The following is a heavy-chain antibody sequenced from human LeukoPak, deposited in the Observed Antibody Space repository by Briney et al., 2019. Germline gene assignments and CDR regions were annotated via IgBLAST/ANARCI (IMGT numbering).Heavy chain of an antibody. Sequence: GGSLRLSCAASGFPFSSYWMVWVRQAPGKGLEWVAKIKQDGSEKYYVGSVRGRFTISRDNSKNTLYLQMNSLRAEDTAVYYCARGKLSAAGSLDYWGQGTLVTVSS. D-gene: IGHD6-19*01. CDR1: GFPFSSYW. J-gene: IGHJ4*02. CDR2: IKQDGSEK. V-gene: IGHV3-7*01. CDR3: ARGKLSAAGSLDY.